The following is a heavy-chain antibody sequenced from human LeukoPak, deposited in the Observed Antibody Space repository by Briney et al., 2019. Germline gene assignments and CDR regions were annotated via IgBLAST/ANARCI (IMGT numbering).Heavy chain of an antibody. CDR3: ASSRGGSGRGDYFDY. V-gene: IGHV1-18*01. Sequence: ASVKVSCKASGYTFTSYGISWVRQAPGQGLEWMGWISAYNGNTNYAQKLQGRVTMTTDTSASTAYMELRSLRSDDTAVYYCASSRGGSGRGDYFDYWGQGTLVTVSS. CDR1: GYTFTSYG. J-gene: IGHJ4*02. D-gene: IGHD3-10*01. CDR2: ISAYNGNT.